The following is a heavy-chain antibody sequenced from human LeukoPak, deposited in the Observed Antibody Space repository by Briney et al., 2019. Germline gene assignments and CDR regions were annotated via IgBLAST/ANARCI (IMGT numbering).Heavy chain of an antibody. CDR3: ARGVEPLAANTLAY. V-gene: IGHV3-53*01. D-gene: IGHD1-14*01. J-gene: IGHJ4*02. CDR2: LYSDGNT. CDR1: GFTVITND. Sequence: GSLRPFCAASGFTVITNDMTWVRQAPGKGLEWVSVLYSDGNTKYADSVQGRFTISRDNSKNTLYLEMNSLSPDDTAVYYCARGVEPLAANTLAYWGQGTLVTVSS.